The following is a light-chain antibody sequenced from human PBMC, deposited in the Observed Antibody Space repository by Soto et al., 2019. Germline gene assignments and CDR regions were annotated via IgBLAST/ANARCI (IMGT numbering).Light chain of an antibody. CDR3: AAWDDSLSGVI. J-gene: IGLJ2*01. V-gene: IGLV1-47*01. CDR1: SSNIGSNY. CDR2: RNN. Sequence: QSVLTQPPSASETPGQRVTISCSGSSSNIGSNYVYWYQHLPATAPKLLIYRNNQRPSGVPDRFSGSKSGTSASLATSGLRYEDEADYYCAAWDDSLSGVIFGGGTKLTVL.